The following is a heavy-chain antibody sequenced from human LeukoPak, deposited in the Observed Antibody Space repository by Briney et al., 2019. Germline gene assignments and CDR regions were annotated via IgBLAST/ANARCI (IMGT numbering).Heavy chain of an antibody. CDR2: INHSGYT. CDR3: TRMTTGHDY. CDR1: GVSFNDYY. D-gene: IGHD4-17*01. V-gene: IGHV4-34*01. Sequence: SSAALTLTCAVSGVSFNDYYWSWVRQTPGKGLEWIGEINHSGYTNDSPSLKSRVTLSIDTSRKQFSLNLRSVTVADTGIYYCTRMTTGHDYWGQGTLVTVSS. J-gene: IGHJ4*02.